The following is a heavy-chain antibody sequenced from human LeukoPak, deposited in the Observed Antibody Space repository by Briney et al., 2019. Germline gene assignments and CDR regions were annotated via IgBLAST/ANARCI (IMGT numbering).Heavy chain of an antibody. D-gene: IGHD3-16*02. CDR1: GFTFSSYS. V-gene: IGHV3-21*01. CDR2: TSSSSSYI. CDR3: AAGGVIPQDYYYGMDV. Sequence: PGGSLRLSCAASGFTFSSYSMNWVRQAPGKGLEWVSSTSSSSSYIYYADSVKGRFTISRDNAKNSLYLQMNSLRAEDTAVYYCAAGGVIPQDYYYGMDVWGKGTTVTVSS. J-gene: IGHJ6*04.